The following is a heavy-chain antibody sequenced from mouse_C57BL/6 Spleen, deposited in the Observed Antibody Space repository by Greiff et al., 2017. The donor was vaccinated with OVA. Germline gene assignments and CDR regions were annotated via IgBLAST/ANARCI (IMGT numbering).Heavy chain of an antibody. J-gene: IGHJ3*01. CDR2: IYPYNGVS. V-gene: IGHV1-31*01. Sequence: EVQLVESGPELVKPGASVKISCKASGYSFTGYYMHWVKQSHGNILDWIGYIYPYNGVSSYNQKFKGKATLTVDKSSSTAYMELRSLTSEDSAVYYCARKLYDYDEAWFAYWGQGTLVTVSA. D-gene: IGHD2-4*01. CDR3: ARKLYDYDEAWFAY. CDR1: GYSFTGYY.